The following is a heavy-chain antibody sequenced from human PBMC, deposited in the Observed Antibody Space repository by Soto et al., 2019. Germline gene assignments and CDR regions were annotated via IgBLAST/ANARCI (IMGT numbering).Heavy chain of an antibody. V-gene: IGHV1-8*01. D-gene: IGHD6-6*01. CDR1: GYTFTNYD. Sequence: ASVKVSCKASGYTFTNYDVNWVRQAAGQGLEWMGWMNPGTGNTGYAQNFQGRVTMTRNTSISTAYMELSSLTSEDTAVYYCARGEYGSIAAPNWFDPWGQGTLVTVSS. CDR3: ARGEYGSIAAPNWFDP. CDR2: MNPGTGNT. J-gene: IGHJ5*02.